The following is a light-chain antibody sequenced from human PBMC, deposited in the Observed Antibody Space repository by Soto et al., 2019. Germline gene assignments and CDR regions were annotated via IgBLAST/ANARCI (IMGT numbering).Light chain of an antibody. CDR1: QGISSA. CDR3: QQFNSDLPT. J-gene: IGKJ3*01. Sequence: AIQLTQSPSSLSAPVGDRVTITCRASQGISSALAWYQQKPGKAPKLLIYDASRLESGVTSRFSGSGSGTDFTLTISSLQPEDFATYSCQQFNSDLPTFGPGTQVDIK. CDR2: DAS. V-gene: IGKV1-13*02.